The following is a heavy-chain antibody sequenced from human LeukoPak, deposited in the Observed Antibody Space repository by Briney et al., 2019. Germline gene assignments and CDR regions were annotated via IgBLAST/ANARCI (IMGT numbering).Heavy chain of an antibody. J-gene: IGHJ2*01. D-gene: IGHD4-17*01. Sequence: QPGRSLRLSCAASGFTFSSYAMHWVRQAPGKGLEYVSAISSNGGSTYYANSVKGRFTISRDNSKNTLYLQMGSLRAEDMAVYYCARATPHGDAGKRGPNWYFDLWGRGTLVTVSS. CDR2: ISSNGGST. CDR3: ARATPHGDAGKRGPNWYFDL. CDR1: GFTFSSYA. V-gene: IGHV3-64*01.